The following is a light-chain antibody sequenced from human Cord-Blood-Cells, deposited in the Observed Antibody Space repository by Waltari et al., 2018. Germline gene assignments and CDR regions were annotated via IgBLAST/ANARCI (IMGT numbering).Light chain of an antibody. CDR2: GAS. Sequence: EIVLTQSPGPLSLSPGERATLSCRASQSVSSRYLAWYQQKPGQAPRPLIYGASSRATGIPDRFSGSGSGTDFTLTISRLEPEDFAVYYCQQYGSSPPITFGQGTRLEIK. CDR3: QQYGSSPPIT. CDR1: QSVSSRY. J-gene: IGKJ5*01. V-gene: IGKV3-20*01.